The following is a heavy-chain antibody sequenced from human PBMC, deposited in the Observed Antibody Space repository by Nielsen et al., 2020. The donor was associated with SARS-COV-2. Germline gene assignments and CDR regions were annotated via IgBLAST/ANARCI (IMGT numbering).Heavy chain of an antibody. CDR1: TGINNYY. J-gene: IGHJ5*02. V-gene: IGHV4-59*08. Sequence: SETLSLTCTVSTGINNYYWSWIRQPPGKGLEWLAYIHYSGSTNYNPSLKSRVTISVDTSKNQFSLKLSSVTAADTAVYYCARGFDPWGQGTLVTVSS. CDR2: IHYSGST. CDR3: ARGFDP.